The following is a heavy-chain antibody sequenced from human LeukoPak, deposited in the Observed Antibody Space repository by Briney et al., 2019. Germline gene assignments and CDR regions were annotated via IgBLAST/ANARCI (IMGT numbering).Heavy chain of an antibody. D-gene: IGHD3-22*01. Sequence: GGSLRLSCAASGFTFSSYGMSWVRQAPGKGLEWVSSISSSSSYIYYADSVKGRFTISRDNAKNSLYLQMNSLRAEDTAVYYCARGDYDSSGYYLGYYYYYYYMDVWGKGTTVTVSS. CDR2: ISSSSSYI. CDR3: ARGDYDSSGYYLGYYYYYYYMDV. CDR1: GFTFSSYG. V-gene: IGHV3-21*01. J-gene: IGHJ6*03.